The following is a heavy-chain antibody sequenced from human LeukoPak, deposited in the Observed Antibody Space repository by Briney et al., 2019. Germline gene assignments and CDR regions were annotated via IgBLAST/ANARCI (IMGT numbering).Heavy chain of an antibody. CDR3: AKDRTVGASYWYFDL. Sequence: GGSLRLSCAAPGFTFSSYAMSWVRQAPGKGLEWVSGISNSGGSTYYADSVKGRFTISRDSSKNTLFLHMNTLRAEDTAIYYCAKDRTVGASYWYFDLWGRGTLVTVSS. J-gene: IGHJ2*01. CDR2: ISNSGGST. D-gene: IGHD1-26*01. V-gene: IGHV3-23*01. CDR1: GFTFSSYA.